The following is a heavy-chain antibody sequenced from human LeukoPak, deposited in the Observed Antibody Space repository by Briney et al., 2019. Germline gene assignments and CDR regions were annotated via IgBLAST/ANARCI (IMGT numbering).Heavy chain of an antibody. J-gene: IGHJ4*02. CDR2: LSGSGGST. CDR1: GFTFSGYG. V-gene: IGHV3-23*01. Sequence: PGGSLRLSCAASGFTFSGYGMSWVRQAPGKGLEWVSSLSGSGGSTYYADSVKGRFTISRDNAKNSLYLQMNSLRAEDTAVYYCVGGDYWGQGTLVTVSS. CDR3: VGGDY.